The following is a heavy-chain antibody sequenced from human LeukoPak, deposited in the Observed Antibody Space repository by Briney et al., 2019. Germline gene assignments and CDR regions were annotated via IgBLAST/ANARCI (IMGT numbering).Heavy chain of an antibody. J-gene: IGHJ4*02. Sequence: ASVKVSCKASGYTFTGFYLHWVRQAPGQGLEWMGWINPNSGGTNFAQKFQRRVTMTRDTSISTAYMELTRLRFDDTAVYYCARAYDNNDYFDYWGQGTLVTVSS. CDR1: GYTFTGFY. CDR3: ARAYDNNDYFDY. V-gene: IGHV1-2*02. CDR2: INPNSGGT. D-gene: IGHD3-22*01.